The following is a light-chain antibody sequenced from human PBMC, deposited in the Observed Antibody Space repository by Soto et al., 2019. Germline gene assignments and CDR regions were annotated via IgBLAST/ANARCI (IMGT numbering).Light chain of an antibody. CDR3: CSHAGSYTYV. V-gene: IGLV2-11*01. J-gene: IGLJ1*01. CDR2: DVT. Sequence: QSVLTQPRSVSGSPGQSLTISCTGTSSDVGGYNYVSWYQQHPGKVPKLMIYDVTKRPSGVPDRLSGSKSGNTASLTISGLQSEDEADYYCCSHAGSYTYVFGTGTKVTVL. CDR1: SSDVGGYNY.